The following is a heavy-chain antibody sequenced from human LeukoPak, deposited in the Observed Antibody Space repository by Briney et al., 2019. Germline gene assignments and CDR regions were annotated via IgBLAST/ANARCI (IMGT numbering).Heavy chain of an antibody. CDR1: GFTFSSYS. V-gene: IGHV3-21*01. CDR2: ISSSSSYI. CDR3: AKDLASPQIDY. J-gene: IGHJ4*02. Sequence: GGSLTLSCAASGFTFSSYSMNWVRQAPGEGQEWVSSISSSSSYIYYAASVKGRFTISRDNSKNTLYLQMNSLRAEDTAVYYCAKDLASPQIDYWGQGTLVTVSS.